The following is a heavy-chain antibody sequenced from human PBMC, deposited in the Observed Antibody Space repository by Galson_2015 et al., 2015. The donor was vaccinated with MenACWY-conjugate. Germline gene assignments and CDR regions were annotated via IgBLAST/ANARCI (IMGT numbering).Heavy chain of an antibody. V-gene: IGHV3-23*01. J-gene: IGHJ4*02. CDR2: ISGSGGST. CDR1: GFTFSSYA. CDR3: AKDRGNRNYGSGGLDY. Sequence: SLRLSCAASGFTFSSYAMSWVRQAPGKGLEWVSAISGSGGSTYYADSVKGRFTISRDNSKNTLYLQMNSLRAEDTAVYYCAKDRGNRNYGSGGLDYWGQGTLVTVSS. D-gene: IGHD3-10*01.